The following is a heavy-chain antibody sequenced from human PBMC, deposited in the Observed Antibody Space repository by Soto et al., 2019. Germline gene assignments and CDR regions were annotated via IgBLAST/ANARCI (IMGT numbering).Heavy chain of an antibody. CDR3: AKEGITGTTVTYYYGMDV. CDR1: GFTFSSYA. Sequence: GGSLRLSCAASGFTFSSYAMSWVRQAPGKGLEWVSAISGSDGSTYYADSVKGRFTISRDNSKNTLYLQMNSLRAEDTAVYYCAKEGITGTTVTYYYGMDVWGQGTTVTVSS. J-gene: IGHJ6*02. D-gene: IGHD1-7*01. V-gene: IGHV3-23*01. CDR2: ISGSDGST.